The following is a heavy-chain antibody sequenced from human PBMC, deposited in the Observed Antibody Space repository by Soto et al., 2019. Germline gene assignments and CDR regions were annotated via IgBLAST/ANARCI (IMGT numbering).Heavy chain of an antibody. V-gene: IGHV4-34*01. CDR2: INHRGGT. CDR1: GGSFSDHY. Sequence: PSETLSLTCGVSGGSFSDHYWSWIRQAPGKGLEWIAEINHRGGTNHNPSLRSRVTISVDTSKNHFSLKLSSMTAADTAVYFCGRGRGGYSYGGLDYWGQGTQVTVSS. D-gene: IGHD5-18*01. J-gene: IGHJ4*02. CDR3: GRGRGGYSYGGLDY.